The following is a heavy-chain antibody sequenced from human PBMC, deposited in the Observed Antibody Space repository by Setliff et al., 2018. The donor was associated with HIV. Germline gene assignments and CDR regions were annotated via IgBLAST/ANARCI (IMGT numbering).Heavy chain of an antibody. V-gene: IGHV2-5*02. Sequence: SGPTLVNPTQTLTLTCTFSGFSLSTSGVGVGWIRQPPGKALEWLAFIYWDDDKRYRPSLKSRITITKDTSKNRVVFTMTNMDPVDTATYYCAYSGRQLRGPYFDFWGQGTPVTVSS. CDR3: AYSGRQLRGPYFDF. D-gene: IGHD1-1*01. CDR1: GFSLSTSGVG. J-gene: IGHJ4*02. CDR2: IYWDDDK.